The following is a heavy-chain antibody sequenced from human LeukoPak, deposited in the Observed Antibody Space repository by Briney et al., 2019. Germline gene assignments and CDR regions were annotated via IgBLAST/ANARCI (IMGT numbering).Heavy chain of an antibody. Sequence: GGSLRLSCETSGFTFSSYSMNWVRQAPGKGLEWVSSISSSSSYIYYADSVKGRFTISGDNAKNSPYLQMNSLRAEDTAMYYCARVDDYHYYGMDVWGQGTTVTVSS. CDR2: ISSSSSYI. V-gene: IGHV3-21*01. D-gene: IGHD5-24*01. CDR3: ARVDDYHYYGMDV. J-gene: IGHJ6*02. CDR1: GFTFSSYS.